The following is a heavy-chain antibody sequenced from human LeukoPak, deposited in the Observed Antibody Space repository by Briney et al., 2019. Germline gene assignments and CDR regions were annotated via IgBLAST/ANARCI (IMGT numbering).Heavy chain of an antibody. CDR1: GFTFSSYS. D-gene: IGHD5-18*01. CDR2: ISSSSSYI. J-gene: IGHJ4*02. V-gene: IGHV3-21*01. CDR3: ARDRRGYSYGSDY. Sequence: GGSLRLSCAASGFTFSSYSMNWVRQAPGKGLEWVSSISSSSSYIYYADSVKGRFTISRDNAKNSLYLQMNSLRAEDSAVYYCARDRRGYSYGSDYWGQGTLVTVSS.